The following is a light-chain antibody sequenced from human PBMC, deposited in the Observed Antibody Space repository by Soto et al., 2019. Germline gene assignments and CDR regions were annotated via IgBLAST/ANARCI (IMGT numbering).Light chain of an antibody. V-gene: IGKV3-20*01. CDR2: SAS. J-gene: IGKJ5*01. CDR1: QSLSGGY. Sequence: EIVLTQSPGTLSLSAGERATLSCRASQSLSGGYLAWFQQKPGQTPRLLIYSASNRATGIPDRFSGSGSGTDFTLTISRLEPEDFVVHYCQQNCSLPITFGQGTRLEIK. CDR3: QQNCSLPIT.